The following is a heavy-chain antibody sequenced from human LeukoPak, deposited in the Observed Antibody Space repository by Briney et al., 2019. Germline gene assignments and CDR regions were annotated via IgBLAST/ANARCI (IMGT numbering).Heavy chain of an antibody. J-gene: IGHJ4*02. CDR1: GFTLSSCA. CDR3: ARGRPHGNDY. CDR2: IASDGSST. V-gene: IGHV3-74*01. Sequence: GGSLRLSCTASGFTLSSCAMSWVRQAPGKGLVWVSRIASDGSSTTYADSVKGRFSISRDNAKNTLYLQMNSLRVEDTAVYYCARGRPHGNDYWGQGTLVTVSS. D-gene: IGHD4-23*01.